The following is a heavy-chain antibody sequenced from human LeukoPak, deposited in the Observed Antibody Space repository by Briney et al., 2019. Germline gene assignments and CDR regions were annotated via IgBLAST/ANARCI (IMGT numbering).Heavy chain of an antibody. V-gene: IGHV3-43*02. Sequence: AGGSLRLSCAASGFTFDDYAMHWVRQAPGKGLEWVSLISGDGGSTYYADSVKGRFTISRDNSKNSLYLQMNSLRTEDTALYYCAKADITMIVVAAFDIWGQGTMVTVPS. CDR3: AKADITMIVVAAFDI. CDR2: ISGDGGST. CDR1: GFTFDDYA. D-gene: IGHD3-22*01. J-gene: IGHJ3*02.